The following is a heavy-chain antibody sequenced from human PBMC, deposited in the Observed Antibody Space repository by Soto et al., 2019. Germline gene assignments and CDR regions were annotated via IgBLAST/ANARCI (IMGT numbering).Heavy chain of an antibody. Sequence: VASVKVSCKASGGTFSSYAISWVRQAPGQGLEWMGGIIPIFGTANYAQKFQGRVTITADESTSTAYMELSSLRSEDTAVYYCAGRDGYSHFDYWGQGTLVTVSS. CDR3: AGRDGYSHFDY. CDR1: GGTFSSYA. J-gene: IGHJ4*02. V-gene: IGHV1-69*13. D-gene: IGHD5-18*01. CDR2: IIPIFGTA.